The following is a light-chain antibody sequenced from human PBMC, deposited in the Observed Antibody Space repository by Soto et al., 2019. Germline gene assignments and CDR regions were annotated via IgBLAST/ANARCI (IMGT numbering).Light chain of an antibody. J-gene: IGLJ1*01. CDR1: SNDIGGYNY. Sequence: QSALTQPASVSGSPGQSITISCTGTSNDIGGYNYVSWYQQHPGEAPKLIIYEVSNRPSGVSNRFSGSKSDNTASLTITGLQAEDEASYYCNSYAGTSYVFGTGTKLTVL. CDR3: NSYAGTSYV. CDR2: EVS. V-gene: IGLV2-14*01.